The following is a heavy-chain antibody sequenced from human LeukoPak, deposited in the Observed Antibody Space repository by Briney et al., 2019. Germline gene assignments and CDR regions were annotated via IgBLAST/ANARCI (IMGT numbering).Heavy chain of an antibody. CDR2: INHSGST. V-gene: IGHV4-34*01. Sequence: SETLSLTCAVYGGSFSGYYWSWIRQPPGKGLEWIGEINHSGSTNYNPSLTSRVTISVDTSKNQFSLKLSSVTAADTAVYYCARGKEGDSYGTDYWGQGTLVTVSS. J-gene: IGHJ4*02. D-gene: IGHD5-18*01. CDR3: ARGKEGDSYGTDY. CDR1: GGSFSGYY.